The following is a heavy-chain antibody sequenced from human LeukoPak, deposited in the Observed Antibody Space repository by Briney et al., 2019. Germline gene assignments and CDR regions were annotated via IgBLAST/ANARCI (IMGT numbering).Heavy chain of an antibody. CDR1: GGSFSVYY. CDR3: ATDTSYYDSSGYDRYYYYYMDV. V-gene: IGHV4-34*01. CDR2: INHSGST. D-gene: IGHD3-22*01. J-gene: IGHJ6*03. Sequence: SETLSLTCAVYGGSFSVYYRGWIRQPPGKGLEWIGEINHSGSTNYNPSLKSRVTISVDTSKNQFSLKLSSVTAADTAVYYCATDTSYYDSSGYDRYYYYYMDVWGKGTTVTVSS.